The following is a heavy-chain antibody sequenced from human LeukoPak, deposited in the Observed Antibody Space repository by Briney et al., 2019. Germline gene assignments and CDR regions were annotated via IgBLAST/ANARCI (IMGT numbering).Heavy chain of an antibody. V-gene: IGHV3-7*04. J-gene: IGHJ4*02. Sequence: GGSLRLSCAASGFTFSNYWMSWVRQAPGKGLEWVANIKQDGSEKYYVDSMKGRFTISRDNAKNSLYLQMNSLRAEDTAVYYCAGGGLYCGTTSCYTGEDFWGQGTLVTVSS. CDR2: IKQDGSEK. CDR1: GFTFSNYW. CDR3: AGGGLYCGTTSCYTGEDF. D-gene: IGHD2-2*02.